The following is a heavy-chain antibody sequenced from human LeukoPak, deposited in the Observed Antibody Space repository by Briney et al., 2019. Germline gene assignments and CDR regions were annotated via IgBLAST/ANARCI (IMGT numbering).Heavy chain of an antibody. CDR2: IYYSGST. CDR3: ARGVIAVAGHFDY. CDR1: GGSISSYY. Sequence: SETLSLTCTVSGGSISSYYWSWIRQPPGKGLEWIGYIYYSGSTNYNPSLKSRVTMSVDTSKNQFSLKLSSVTAADTAVYYCARGVIAVAGHFDYWGQGTLVTVSS. V-gene: IGHV4-59*01. J-gene: IGHJ4*02. D-gene: IGHD6-19*01.